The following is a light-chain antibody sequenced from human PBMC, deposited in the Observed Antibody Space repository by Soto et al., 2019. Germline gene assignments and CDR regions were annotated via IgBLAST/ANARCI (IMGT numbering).Light chain of an antibody. CDR1: QTVNNNY. CDR2: GAS. CDR3: QQYADSPST. V-gene: IGKV3-20*01. Sequence: EVVLRQSPGTLSLSPGERATLSCRASQTVNNNYLAWYQQKPGQAPRLLIYGASNRATGIPGRFSGSGSGTDFTLTIGRLEPEDFAVFYCQQYADSPSTFGQGTKLQMK. J-gene: IGKJ2*01.